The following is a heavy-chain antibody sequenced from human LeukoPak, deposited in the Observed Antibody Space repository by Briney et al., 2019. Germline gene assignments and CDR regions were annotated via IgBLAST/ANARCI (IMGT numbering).Heavy chain of an antibody. Sequence: PGGSLRLSCAASGFTFSSYAMNWVRQAPGKGPEWVSSISGSTNHIYYADSVKGRFTISRDNAKSSLYMQMNSLRVEDTAVYYCARVDGSTWSAPGVTPNWYFDLWGRGTLVTVSS. CDR2: ISGSTNHI. CDR3: ARVDGSTWSAPGVTPNWYFDL. D-gene: IGHD4-23*01. CDR1: GFTFSSYA. V-gene: IGHV3-21*01. J-gene: IGHJ2*01.